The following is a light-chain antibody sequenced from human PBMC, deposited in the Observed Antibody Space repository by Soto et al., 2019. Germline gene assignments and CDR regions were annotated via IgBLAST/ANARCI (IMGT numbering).Light chain of an antibody. CDR2: GNS. CDR1: NSNIGAGYD. Sequence: QSVLTQPPSVSGAPGQRVTISCTGSNSNIGAGYDVHWYQQLPGTAPKLLIYGNSNLPSGVPDRFSGSKSGTSASLAITGLQAEDEADYFCQSSDSSLSVNYVFGTGTKLTVL. J-gene: IGLJ1*01. V-gene: IGLV1-40*01. CDR3: QSSDSSLSVNYV.